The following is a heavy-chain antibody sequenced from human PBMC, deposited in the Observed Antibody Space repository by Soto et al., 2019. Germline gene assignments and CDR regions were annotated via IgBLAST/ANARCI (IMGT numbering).Heavy chain of an antibody. Sequence: PGESLKISCKGSGYSFTNYWIGWVRQMPGKGLEWMGIIYPGDSDTTYSPSFQGQVTISADKSISTAYLQWSSLKASDTAMYYCARPGYCSITDCSDFDYWGQGTQVTVSS. V-gene: IGHV5-51*01. CDR1: GYSFTNYW. J-gene: IGHJ4*02. D-gene: IGHD2-2*01. CDR3: ARPGYCSITDCSDFDY. CDR2: IYPGDSDT.